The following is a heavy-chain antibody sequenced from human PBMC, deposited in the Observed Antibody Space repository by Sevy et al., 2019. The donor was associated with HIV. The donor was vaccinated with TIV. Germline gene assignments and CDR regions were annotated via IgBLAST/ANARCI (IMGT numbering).Heavy chain of an antibody. CDR2: ISSSSSTI. D-gene: IGHD3-16*02. V-gene: IGHV3-48*01. Sequence: GGSLRLSCAASRFTFSSYSMNWVRQAPGKGLEWVSYISSSSSTIYYADSVKGRFTSSRDNAKNSLYLQMNSLRAEDTAVYYCARAVADYIWGSYRYTGGYFDYWGQGTLVTVSS. CDR3: ARAVADYIWGSYRYTGGYFDY. CDR1: RFTFSSYS. J-gene: IGHJ4*02.